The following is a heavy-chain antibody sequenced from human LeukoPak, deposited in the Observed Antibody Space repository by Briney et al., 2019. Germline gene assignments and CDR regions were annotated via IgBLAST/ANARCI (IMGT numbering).Heavy chain of an antibody. CDR2: IYTSGSP. V-gene: IGHV4-4*07. CDR3: ARDKYGGYNWNYGWFDP. CDR1: VGSIRSYY. D-gene: IGHD1-7*01. J-gene: IGHJ5*02. Sequence: PSDTLSLTCTVSVGSIRSYYWSWIRQPAGKGLEGIGRIYTSGSPNYNPSLKSRVTMSVDTSKNQFSLKLSSVTAADTAVYYCARDKYGGYNWNYGWFDPWGQGTLVTVSS.